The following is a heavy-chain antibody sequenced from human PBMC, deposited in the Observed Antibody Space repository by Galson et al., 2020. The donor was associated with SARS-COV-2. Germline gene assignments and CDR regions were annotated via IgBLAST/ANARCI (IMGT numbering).Heavy chain of an antibody. CDR3: ARGWSSGGPRTLRFDP. D-gene: IGHD2-15*01. V-gene: IGHV1-18*01. Sequence: ASVKVSCKASGYTFTSYGISWVRQAPGQGLEWMGWISAYNGNTNYAQKLQGRVTMTTDTSTSTAYMELRSLRSDDTAVYYCARGWSSGGPRTLRFDPWGQGTLVTVSS. CDR2: ISAYNGNT. CDR1: GYTFTSYG. J-gene: IGHJ5*02.